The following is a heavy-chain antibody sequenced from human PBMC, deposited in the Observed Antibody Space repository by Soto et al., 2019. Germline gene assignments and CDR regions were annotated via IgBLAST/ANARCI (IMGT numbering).Heavy chain of an antibody. D-gene: IGHD5-12*01. CDR3: ARGSWDDVSGHYYMDV. CDR1: GDSVSSNSAG. V-gene: IGHV6-1*01. CDR2: TYYKSRWFN. Sequence: SQTLSLTCVISGDSVSSNSAGWNWVRQTPSRGLEWLGRTYYKSRWFNNYAVSVKSRITINPDTSQNQFSLHLDSVTPEDTAVYFCARGSWDDVSGHYYMDVWGKGTTVTVSS. J-gene: IGHJ6*03.